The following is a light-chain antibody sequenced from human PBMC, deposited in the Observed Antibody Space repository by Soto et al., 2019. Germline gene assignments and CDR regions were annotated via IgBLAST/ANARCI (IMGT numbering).Light chain of an antibody. CDR3: QQYYSYPRT. CDR2: AAS. J-gene: IGKJ1*01. Sequence: IGMTQSPSSFSASTGDRVTITCRASQGISSYLAWYQQKPGKAPKLLIYAASTLQSGVPSRFSGSGSGTDFTLTISCLQSEDFATYYCQQYYSYPRTFGQGTKVDIK. CDR1: QGISSY. V-gene: IGKV1-8*01.